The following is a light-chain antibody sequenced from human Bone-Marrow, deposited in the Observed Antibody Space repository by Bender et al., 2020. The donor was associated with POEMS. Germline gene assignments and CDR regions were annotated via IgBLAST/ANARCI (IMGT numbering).Light chain of an antibody. CDR2: QDT. CDR3: QAWDTYSVI. Sequence: SYEVTQPPSVSVSPGQTASITCSGDDLGDKYVAWYQQKPGQSPVLVIYQDTKRPSGIPERFSGSNSGNTATLTISGTQAFDEADYYCQAWDTYSVIFGGGTKLTVL. J-gene: IGLJ2*01. V-gene: IGLV3-1*01. CDR1: DLGDKY.